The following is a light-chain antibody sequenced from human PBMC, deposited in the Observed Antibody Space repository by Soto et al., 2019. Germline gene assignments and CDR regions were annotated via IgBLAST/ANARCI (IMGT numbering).Light chain of an antibody. Sequence: ETVMTQSPATLSVSPGDRATLSCRASHSVSSNLAWYQQKPGQAPRLLIYGASTRATGIPDRFSGSGSGTDFTLTISRLEPEDFAVYYCQQYGSSPWTFGQGTKVDIK. CDR2: GAS. CDR1: HSVSSN. CDR3: QQYGSSPWT. V-gene: IGKV3-20*01. J-gene: IGKJ1*01.